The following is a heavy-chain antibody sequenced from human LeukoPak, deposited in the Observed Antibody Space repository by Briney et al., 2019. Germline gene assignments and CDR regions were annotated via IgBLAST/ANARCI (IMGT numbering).Heavy chain of an antibody. V-gene: IGHV4-30-4*08. CDR3: ARDSSSSSVLVY. J-gene: IGHJ4*02. D-gene: IGHD6-6*01. CDR2: IYYSGST. CDR1: GGSISSGDYY. Sequence: SQTLSLTCTVSGGSISSGDYYWSWIRQPPGKGLEWIGYIYYSGSTYYNPSLKSRVTISVDTSKNQFSLKLSSVTAADTAVYYCARDSSSSSVLVYWGQGTLVTVSS.